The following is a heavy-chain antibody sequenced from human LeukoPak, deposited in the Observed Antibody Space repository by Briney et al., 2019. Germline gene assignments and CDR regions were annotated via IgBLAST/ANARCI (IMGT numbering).Heavy chain of an antibody. Sequence: GGSLRLSCAASGFTFNSYAMNWVRQAPGKGLEWVSVISGGGVNTYYADSVKGRFTISRDNSKNTLYLQMNSLRAEDTAVYYCAKDQDGDFNYWGQGTLVTVSS. V-gene: IGHV3-23*01. D-gene: IGHD2-21*01. CDR3: AKDQDGDFNY. CDR1: GFTFNSYA. CDR2: ISGGGVNT. J-gene: IGHJ4*02.